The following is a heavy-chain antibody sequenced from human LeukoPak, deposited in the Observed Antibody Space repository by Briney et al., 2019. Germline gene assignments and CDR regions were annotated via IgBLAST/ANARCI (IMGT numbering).Heavy chain of an antibody. CDR2: ISYDGSNK. Sequence: GGSLRLSCAASGFTFSSYAMHWVRQAPGKGRGWVAVISYDGSNKYCADSVKDRSTLSRDNSKNTLYLQMNSLRAEDTAVYYCARNPGSYFSYTALDYWGQGTLVTVSS. CDR3: ARNPGSYFSYTALDY. J-gene: IGHJ4*02. CDR1: GFTFSSYA. V-gene: IGHV3-30*04. D-gene: IGHD1-26*01.